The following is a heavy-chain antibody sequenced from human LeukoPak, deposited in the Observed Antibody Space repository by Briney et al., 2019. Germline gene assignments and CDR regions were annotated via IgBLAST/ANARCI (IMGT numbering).Heavy chain of an antibody. CDR2: ISNTGIT. V-gene: IGHV4-59*02. CDR3: ARSGGYSSSWSL. J-gene: IGHJ4*02. CDR1: GGSVSTYY. Sequence: SETLSLTCTVSGGSVSTYYWNWIRQPPGKGLEWIGYISNTGITTYNPSLKSRVTISVDTSKSQFSLKLSSVTAADTAVYYCARSGGYSSSWSLWGQGTLVTVSS. D-gene: IGHD6-13*01.